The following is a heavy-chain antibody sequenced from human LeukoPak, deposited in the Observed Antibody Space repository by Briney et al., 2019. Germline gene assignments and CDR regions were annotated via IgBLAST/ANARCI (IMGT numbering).Heavy chain of an antibody. Sequence: ASVKVSCKASGYTFTSYYMHWIRQPPGQGLEWMGIINPSGSSTSYAQKFQGRVTMTRDTSTSTVYMELSSLRAEDAAVYYCARAEKTLLLRFDYWGQGTLVTVSS. V-gene: IGHV1-46*01. CDR1: GYTFTSYY. CDR2: INPSGSST. J-gene: IGHJ4*02. CDR3: ARAEKTLLLRFDY.